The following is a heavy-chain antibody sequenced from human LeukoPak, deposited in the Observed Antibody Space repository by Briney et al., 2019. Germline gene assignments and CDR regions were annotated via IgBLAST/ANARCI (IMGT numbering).Heavy chain of an antibody. V-gene: IGHV3-7*04. Sequence: GGSLRLSCAVSGFPLSTFWMSWVRQAPGKRLEWVANINQDGSEKYYVDSVRGRFAISRDNAKNSLYLQMNSLRPEDTAMYYCTGETYYFDHWGQGALVTVSS. CDR1: GFPLSTFW. CDR3: TGETYYFDH. J-gene: IGHJ4*02. CDR2: INQDGSEK.